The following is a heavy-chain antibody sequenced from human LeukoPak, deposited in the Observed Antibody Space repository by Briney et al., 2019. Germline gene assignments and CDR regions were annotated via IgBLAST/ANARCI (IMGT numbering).Heavy chain of an antibody. D-gene: IGHD2/OR15-2a*01. Sequence: GASVKVSCKVPGYTLTELSMHWVRQAPGKGLEWMGGFDPEDGETIYAQKFQGRVTMTEDTSTDTAYMELSSLRSEDTALYYCTKDLRYYYIDNHSTMDDHDYWGQGTLVTVSS. CDR2: FDPEDGET. CDR1: GYTLTELS. J-gene: IGHJ4*02. V-gene: IGHV1-24*01. CDR3: TKDLRYYYIDNHSTMDDHDY.